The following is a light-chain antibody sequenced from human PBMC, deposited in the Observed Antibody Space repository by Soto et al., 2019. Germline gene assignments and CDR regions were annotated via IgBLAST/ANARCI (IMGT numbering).Light chain of an antibody. CDR2: DAS. Sequence: IVLTQSPATLSLSPWGGPTLSCRASQSVSSYLAWYQQKPGQAPRLLIYDASNRATGIPARFSGSGSGTDFTLTISSLEPEDFAVYYCQQRSNWPPITFGQGTRLGD. J-gene: IGKJ5*01. CDR3: QQRSNWPPIT. CDR1: QSVSSY. V-gene: IGKV3-11*01.